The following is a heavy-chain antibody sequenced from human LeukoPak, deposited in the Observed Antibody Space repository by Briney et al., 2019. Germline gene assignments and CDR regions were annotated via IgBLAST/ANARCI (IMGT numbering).Heavy chain of an antibody. V-gene: IGHV3-30-3*01. CDR1: GFTFSSYA. J-gene: IGHJ4*02. D-gene: IGHD3-9*01. CDR3: ARGSTGFDY. Sequence: GGSLRLSCAASGFTFSSYAMNWVRQAPGKGLEWVAVISYDGSNKYYADSVKGRFTISRDNSKNTLYLQMNSLRAEDTAVYYCARGSTGFDYWGQGTLVTVSS. CDR2: ISYDGSNK.